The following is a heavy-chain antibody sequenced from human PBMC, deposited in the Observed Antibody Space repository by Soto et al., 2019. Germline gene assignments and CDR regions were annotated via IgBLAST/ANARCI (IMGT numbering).Heavy chain of an antibody. D-gene: IGHD6-13*01. Sequence: GSMRLSCAASGFTISNYAVTWVRQAPGKGLEWVSTISGSGGSTYYADSVKGRFTFSRDNSKNTLYLQMNSLRAEDTAVYYCAKDQGSSWYEIDYWGQGTLVTVSS. CDR3: AKDQGSSWYEIDY. J-gene: IGHJ4*02. V-gene: IGHV3-23*01. CDR1: GFTISNYA. CDR2: ISGSGGST.